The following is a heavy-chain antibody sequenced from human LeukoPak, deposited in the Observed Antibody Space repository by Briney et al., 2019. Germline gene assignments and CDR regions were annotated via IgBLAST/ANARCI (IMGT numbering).Heavy chain of an antibody. V-gene: IGHV1-8*01. CDR3: ARTYYDSSGYYNY. Sequence: ASVKVSCKASGYTFTSYDINWVRQATGQGLEWMGWMNPNSGNTGYAQKFQGRVTMTRDTSTSTVYMELSSLRSEDTAVYYCARTYYDSSGYYNYWGQGTLVTVSS. CDR1: GYTFTSYD. CDR2: MNPNSGNT. D-gene: IGHD3-22*01. J-gene: IGHJ4*02.